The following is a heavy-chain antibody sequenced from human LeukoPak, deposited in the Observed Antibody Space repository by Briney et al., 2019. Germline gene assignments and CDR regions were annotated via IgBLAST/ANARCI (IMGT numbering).Heavy chain of an antibody. CDR2: ISRSGRTI. D-gene: IGHD3-3*01. V-gene: IGHV3-48*03. CDR3: XXXXXXXASGHYYYMDV. J-gene: IGHJ6*03. CDR1: SYE. Sequence: SYEMNXVRQAPGKGXEGVSYISRSGRTIYYADPEKGRFTIDXXXKKNNVSQQVNRQRREDTGIYYXXXXXXXXASGHYYYMDVWGKGTTVTVSS.